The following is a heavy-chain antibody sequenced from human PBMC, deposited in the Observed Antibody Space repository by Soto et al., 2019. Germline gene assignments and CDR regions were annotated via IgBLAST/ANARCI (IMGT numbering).Heavy chain of an antibody. CDR2: IYYSGST. D-gene: IGHD3-22*01. CDR1: GGSISSYY. CDR3: AREIGTYYYDSSGYQDHNWFDP. Sequence: QVQLQESGPGLVKPSETLSLTCTVSGGSISSYYWSWIRQPPGKGLEWIGYIYYSGSTNYNPSLTSRVTISVDTSKNQFSLKLSSVTAADTAVYYCAREIGTYYYDSSGYQDHNWFDPWGQGTLVTVSS. V-gene: IGHV4-59*01. J-gene: IGHJ5*02.